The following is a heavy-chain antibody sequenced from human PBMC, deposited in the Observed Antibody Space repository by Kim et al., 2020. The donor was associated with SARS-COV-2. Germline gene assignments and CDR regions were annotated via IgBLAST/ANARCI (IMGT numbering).Heavy chain of an antibody. Sequence: GGSLRLSCAASGFTFSDYYMSWIRQAPGKGLEWVSSIGTITTYIHYADSVKGRFTISRDNAQNALYLQMNTLRDEDTAVYYCARDGRTLGDYHWFDRWGQGTLVTVSS. CDR3: ARDGRTLGDYHWFDR. D-gene: IGHD4-17*01. J-gene: IGHJ5*02. V-gene: IGHV3-11*06. CDR2: IGTITTYI. CDR1: GFTFSDYY.